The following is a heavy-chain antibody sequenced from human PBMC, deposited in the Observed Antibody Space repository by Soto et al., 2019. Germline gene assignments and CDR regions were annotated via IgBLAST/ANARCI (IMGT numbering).Heavy chain of an antibody. CDR1: GYTFTRDQ. CDR2: IDPSGGKT. D-gene: IGHD3-10*01. V-gene: IGHV1-46*01. J-gene: IGHJ5*02. Sequence: QVQLVQSGAEVKKPGASVKVSCKASGYTFTRDQIHWVRQAPGQGLEWMGMIDPSGGKTNYAQKFQGRVTMTRDTSTSTVYMAPSSLRSEDTAIYFCGRVMRSLLSITALDTWGQGTLVTVSS. CDR3: GRVMRSLLSITALDT.